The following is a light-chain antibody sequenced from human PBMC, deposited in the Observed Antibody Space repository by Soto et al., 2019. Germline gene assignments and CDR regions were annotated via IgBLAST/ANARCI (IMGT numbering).Light chain of an antibody. CDR1: GYH. V-gene: IGLV1-40*01. CDR2: VNS. CDR3: QSYDSSLSGSWV. J-gene: IGLJ3*02. Sequence: QSVLTQPPSVSGAPGQRVTISCTGAGYHVHWYQQLPGRAPKLLIYVNSNRPSGVPDRFSGSRSGASASLAITGLQAEDEADYYCQSYDSSLSGSWVFGGGTKVTVL.